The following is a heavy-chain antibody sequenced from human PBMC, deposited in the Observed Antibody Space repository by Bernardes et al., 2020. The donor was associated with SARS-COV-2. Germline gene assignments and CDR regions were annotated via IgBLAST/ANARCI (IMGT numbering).Heavy chain of an antibody. CDR2: IYYSGIT. Sequence: SETLSLTCTVSGGSISSGSYYWSWIRQHPGKGLEWIGYIYYSGITYYNPSLKSRVTISVDTSKNQFSLKLSSVTAAGTAVYYCASAIRKTIFVVVNQFDYWGQGTLVTVAS. D-gene: IGHD3-3*01. CDR1: GGSISSGSYY. J-gene: IGHJ4*02. CDR3: ASAIRKTIFVVVNQFDY. V-gene: IGHV4-31*03.